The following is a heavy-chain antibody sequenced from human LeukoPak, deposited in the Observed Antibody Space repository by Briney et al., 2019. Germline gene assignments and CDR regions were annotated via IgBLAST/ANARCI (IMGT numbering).Heavy chain of an antibody. Sequence: ASVKVSCKASGYTFAAYYIHWLRQAPGQGLEWMGWINPNSGGTNYAQKFQGRVTMTGDTSISTAYMELSRLRSDDTAVYYRARDKDGYNYVPYYWGQGTLVTVSS. J-gene: IGHJ4*02. CDR2: INPNSGGT. CDR1: GYTFAAYY. CDR3: ARDKDGYNYVPYY. D-gene: IGHD5-24*01. V-gene: IGHV1-2*02.